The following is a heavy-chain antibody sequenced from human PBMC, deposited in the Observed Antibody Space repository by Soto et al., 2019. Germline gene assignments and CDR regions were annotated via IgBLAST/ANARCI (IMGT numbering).Heavy chain of an antibody. J-gene: IGHJ4*02. Sequence: SETLSLTCTVSGGSISSYYWSWIRQPPGKGLEWIGYIYYSGSTNYNPSLKSRVTISVDTSKNQFSLKLSSVTAADTAVYYCARSKPQLLLRTPFDYGGGEPRVTVSS. CDR2: IYYSGST. CDR3: ARSKPQLLLRTPFDY. CDR1: GGSISSYY. D-gene: IGHD6-13*01. V-gene: IGHV4-59*01.